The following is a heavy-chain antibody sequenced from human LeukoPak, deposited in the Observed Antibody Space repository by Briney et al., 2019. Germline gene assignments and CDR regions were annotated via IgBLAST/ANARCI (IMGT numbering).Heavy chain of an antibody. CDR3: ARGDYGDYWNYYYMDV. CDR1: GFTFSGYS. J-gene: IGHJ6*03. CDR2: SSSSSSI. V-gene: IGHV3-48*01. D-gene: IGHD4-17*01. Sequence: PGGSLRLSCAASGFTFSGYSMNWVRQAPGKGPEWVSYSSSSSSIYYADSVKGRFTISRDNAKNSLYLQMNSLRAEDTAVYYCARGDYGDYWNYYYMDVWGKGTTVTVSS.